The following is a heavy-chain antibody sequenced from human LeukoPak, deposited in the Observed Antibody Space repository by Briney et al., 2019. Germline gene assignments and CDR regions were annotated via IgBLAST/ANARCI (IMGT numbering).Heavy chain of an antibody. J-gene: IGHJ4*02. CDR1: GFTVSSNY. Sequence: GGSLRLSCAAFGFTVSSNYMSWVRQAPGKGLEWVSIIYSGGSTYYADSVKGRFTISRDNSKNTLYLQMNSLRAEDTAVYYCATQRMGGYWGQGTLVTVSS. CDR3: ATQRMGGY. D-gene: IGHD1-26*01. CDR2: IYSGGST. V-gene: IGHV3-53*01.